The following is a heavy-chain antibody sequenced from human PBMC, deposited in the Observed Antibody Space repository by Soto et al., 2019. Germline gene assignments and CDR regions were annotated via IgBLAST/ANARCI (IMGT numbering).Heavy chain of an antibody. D-gene: IGHD6-13*01. V-gene: IGHV4-31*08. CDR2: IFYSGTT. CDR1: GGSISSGGYY. CDR3: AHSSWYSSSDY. Sequence: SETLSLTCTVSGGSISSGGYYWSWIRQHPGKGLEWIGYIFYSGTTYYNPSLKSRLTITKDTSKNQVVLTMTNMDPVDTATYYCAHSSWYSSSDYWGQGTLVTVSS. J-gene: IGHJ4*02.